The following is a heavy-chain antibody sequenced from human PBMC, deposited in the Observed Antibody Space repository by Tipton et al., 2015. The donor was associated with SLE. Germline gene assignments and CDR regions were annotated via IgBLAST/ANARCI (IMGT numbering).Heavy chain of an antibody. CDR3: ARVQIPSSRNWFDP. V-gene: IGHV4-39*07. Sequence: TLSLTCTVSGGSISSSRYYWGWIRQPPGKGLEWIGSIYHSGSTNYNPSLKSRVTISVDTSKNQFSLKLSSVTAADTAVYYCARVQIPSSRNWFDPWGQGTLVTVSS. D-gene: IGHD6-13*01. J-gene: IGHJ5*02. CDR1: GGSISSSRYY. CDR2: IYHSGST.